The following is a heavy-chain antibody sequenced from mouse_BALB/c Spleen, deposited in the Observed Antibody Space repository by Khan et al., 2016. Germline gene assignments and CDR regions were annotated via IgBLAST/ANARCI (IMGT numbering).Heavy chain of an antibody. J-gene: IGHJ4*01. V-gene: IGHV1-7*01. CDR2: INPSTGYT. CDR1: GYTFTSYW. CDR3: AYRYDAMDY. Sequence: QVQLQQSGAELAKPGASVKMSCKASGYTFTSYWMHWVKQRPGQGLEWIGYINPSTGYTEYNPKFKDKATLTADKSSSTAYMQLSSLTSEDSAVYYCAYRYDAMDYWGQGTSVTVSS. D-gene: IGHD2-14*01.